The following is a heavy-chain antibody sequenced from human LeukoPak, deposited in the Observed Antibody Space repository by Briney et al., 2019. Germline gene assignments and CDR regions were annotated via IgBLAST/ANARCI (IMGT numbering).Heavy chain of an antibody. CDR3: ARGMSSSGYYLLAGVAYFDY. D-gene: IGHD3-22*01. CDR1: GFTFSSYS. CDR2: INHSGST. V-gene: IGHV4-34*01. Sequence: GSLRLSCAASGFTFSSYSMNWVRQAPGKGLEWIGEINHSGSTNYNPSLKSRVTISVDTSKNQFSLKLSSVTAADTAVYYCARGMSSSGYYLLAGVAYFDYWGQGTLVTVSS. J-gene: IGHJ4*02.